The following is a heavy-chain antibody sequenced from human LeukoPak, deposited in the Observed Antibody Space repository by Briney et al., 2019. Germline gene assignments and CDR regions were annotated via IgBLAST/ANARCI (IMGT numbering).Heavy chain of an antibody. CDR2: IYXSGST. D-gene: IGHD2-2*01. CDR1: GGSISSYY. J-gene: IGHJ1*01. CDR3: XXXXXXXSTSXXXXEYFQH. Sequence: KASETLSLTCTVSGGSISSYYWGWIRQPPGKGLEWIGSIYXSGSTYYNPSLXSRVTISVDTSKNQFSLKLSSVTAADTAVYYCXXXXXXXSTSXXXXEYFQHWGQGTLVTVSS. V-gene: IGHV4-39*01.